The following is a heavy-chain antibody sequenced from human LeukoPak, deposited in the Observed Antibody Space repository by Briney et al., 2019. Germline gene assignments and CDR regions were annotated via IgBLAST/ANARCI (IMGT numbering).Heavy chain of an antibody. J-gene: IGHJ5*02. CDR3: AKGPWTTVDDNWFDP. D-gene: IGHD4-23*01. CDR1: GFTFDDYA. V-gene: IGHV3-9*01. CDR2: ISWNSGSI. Sequence: GRSLRLSCAASGFTFDDYAMHWVRQAPGKGLERVSGISWNSGSIGYADSVKGRFTISRDNAKNSLYLQMNSLRAEDTALYYCAKGPWTTVDDNWFDPWGQGTLVTVSS.